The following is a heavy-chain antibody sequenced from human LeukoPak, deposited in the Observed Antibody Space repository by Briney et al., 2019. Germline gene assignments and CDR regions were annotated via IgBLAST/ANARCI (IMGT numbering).Heavy chain of an antibody. V-gene: IGHV3-21*01. D-gene: IGHD3-16*02. Sequence: GGSLRLSCAASGFTFSSYSMNWVRQAPGKGLEWVSSISSSSSYIYYADSVKGRFTICRDNAKNSLYLQMNSLRAEDTAVYYCAREGLGLRLGELSSFDYWGQGTLVTVSS. CDR3: AREGLGLRLGELSSFDY. CDR2: ISSSSSYI. CDR1: GFTFSSYS. J-gene: IGHJ4*02.